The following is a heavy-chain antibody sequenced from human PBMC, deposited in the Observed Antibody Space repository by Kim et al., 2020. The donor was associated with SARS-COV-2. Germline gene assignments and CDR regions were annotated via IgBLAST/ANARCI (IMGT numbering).Heavy chain of an antibody. Sequence: GGSLRLSCAASGFTFSSYAMSWVRQAPGKGLEWVSAISGSGGSTYYADSVKGRFTISRDNSKNTLYLQMNSLRAEDTAVYYCAKWDGESMKYYYGMDVWGQGTTVTVSS. CDR3: AKWDGESMKYYYGMDV. CDR1: GFTFSSYA. J-gene: IGHJ6*02. V-gene: IGHV3-23*01. CDR2: ISGSGGST. D-gene: IGHD3-10*01.